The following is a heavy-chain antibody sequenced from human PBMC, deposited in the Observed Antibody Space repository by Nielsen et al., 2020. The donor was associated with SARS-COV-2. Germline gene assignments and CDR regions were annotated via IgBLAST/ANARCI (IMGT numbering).Heavy chain of an antibody. J-gene: IGHJ4*02. Sequence: ASVEVSCKASGYSFTCDDINWVRPATVQGLEWMGWMNPNSGNTGYAKKFQGRVTMTRNTSIRTAYMELSSLRSEDTAVYYCARGTTGTTEGFDYWGQGTLVTVSS. CDR1: GYSFTCDD. V-gene: IGHV1-8*01. CDR3: ARGTTGTTEGFDY. D-gene: IGHD1-1*01. CDR2: MNPNSGNT.